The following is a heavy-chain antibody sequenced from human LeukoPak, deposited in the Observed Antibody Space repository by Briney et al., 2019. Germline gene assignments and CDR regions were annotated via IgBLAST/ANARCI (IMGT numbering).Heavy chain of an antibody. J-gene: IGHJ6*02. V-gene: IGHV3-74*01. Sequence: PGGSLRLSWAASGFAFSSNWMHWVRHTPGKGLVWVSRINSGGSGTSCADSVEGRFTISRDNAKNTLYLQMNSLKGEDTAVYYCSRDSLSSCGGDCYSGLDVWGQGTTVTVSS. CDR3: SRDSLSSCGGDCYSGLDV. CDR1: GFAFSSNW. D-gene: IGHD2-21*02. CDR2: INSGGSGT.